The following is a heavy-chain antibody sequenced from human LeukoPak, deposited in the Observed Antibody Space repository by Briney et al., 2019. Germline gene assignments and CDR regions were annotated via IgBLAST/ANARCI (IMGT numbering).Heavy chain of an antibody. CDR1: GLTFRNFA. CDR3: AAVLDTSLTTWAAFDT. CDR2: LRASGRGS. V-gene: IGHV3-23*01. J-gene: IGHJ3*02. D-gene: IGHD4-11*01. Sequence: GGSLRLSCPGSGLTFRNFAMGCVRPTPGEGLEWVSALRASGRGSFHGPSVQGRLTISRYNSMQTESLQSNNLRAGDPSRHACAAVLDTSLTTWAAFDTWGQRTMVTVSS.